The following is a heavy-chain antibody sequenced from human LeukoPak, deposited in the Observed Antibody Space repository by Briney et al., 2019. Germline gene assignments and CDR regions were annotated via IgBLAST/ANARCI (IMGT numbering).Heavy chain of an antibody. V-gene: IGHV3-48*03. J-gene: IGHJ4*02. CDR3: ARVPTRGDYRLDY. CDR1: GFIFSSYE. CDR2: ISSSGSAI. Sequence: GGSLRLSCAASGFIFSSYEVNWVRQAPGKGRGWVSYISSSGSAIYYADSVKGRFTISRDNAKNSLYLQMNSLRAEDTAVYYCARVPTRGDYRLDYWGQGTLVTVSS. D-gene: IGHD4-17*01.